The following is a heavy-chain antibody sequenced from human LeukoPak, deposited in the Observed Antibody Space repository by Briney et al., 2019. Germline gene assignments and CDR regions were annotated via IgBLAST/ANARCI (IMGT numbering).Heavy chain of an antibody. J-gene: IGHJ3*02. Sequence: GGSLRLSCAASGFTFSSYGMHWVRQAPGKGLEWVAVIWYDGSNKYYADSVKGRFTISRDNSKNTLYLQMNSLRAEDTAVYYCARESPTNAFDIWGQGTMVTVSS. CDR3: ARESPTNAFDI. CDR1: GFTFSSYG. CDR2: IWYDGSNK. V-gene: IGHV3-30*19.